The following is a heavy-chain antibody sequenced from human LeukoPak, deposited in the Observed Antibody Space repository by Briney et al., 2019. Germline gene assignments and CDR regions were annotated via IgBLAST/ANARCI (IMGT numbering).Heavy chain of an antibody. J-gene: IGHJ5*02. V-gene: IGHV4-30-4*01. CDR3: AREHVVRGVITPTNWFDP. D-gene: IGHD3-10*01. CDR2: IYYSGST. CDR1: GGSISSGDYY. Sequence: SETLSLTCTVSGGSISSGDYYWSWIRQPPGKGLEWIGYIYYSGSTYYNPSLKSRVTISVDTSKNQFSLKLSSVTAADTAVYYCAREHVVRGVITPTNWFDPWGQGTLVTVSS.